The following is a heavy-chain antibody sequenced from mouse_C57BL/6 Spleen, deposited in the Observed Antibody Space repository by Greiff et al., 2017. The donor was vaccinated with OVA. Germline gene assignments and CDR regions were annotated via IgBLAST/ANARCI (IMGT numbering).Heavy chain of an antibody. J-gene: IGHJ3*01. D-gene: IGHD1-1*01. V-gene: IGHV1-26*01. CDR2: INPNNGGT. CDR1: GYTFTDYY. CDR3: ARWSTTVVAREWFAY. Sequence: EVQLQQSGPELVKPGASVKISCKASGYTFTDYYMNWVKQSHGKSLEWIGDINPNNGGTSYNQKFKGKATLTVDKSSSTAYMELRSLTSEDSAVYYGARWSTTVVAREWFAYWGQGTLVTVSA.